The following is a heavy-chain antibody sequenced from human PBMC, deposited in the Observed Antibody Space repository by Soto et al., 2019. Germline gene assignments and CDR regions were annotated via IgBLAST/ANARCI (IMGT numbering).Heavy chain of an antibody. CDR1: GGSMSGYF. CDR2: IYSSGNT. D-gene: IGHD3-22*01. J-gene: IGHJ3*02. Sequence: SETLSLTCTVSGGSMSGYFWSWIRQSTGKGLEWIGRIYSSGNTNYSPSLKSRVTMSLDTSKNQFSLRLTSVTAAGTALYYCARFSSGYNGRTDAFDIWGQGTMVTVSS. V-gene: IGHV4-4*07. CDR3: ARFSSGYNGRTDAFDI.